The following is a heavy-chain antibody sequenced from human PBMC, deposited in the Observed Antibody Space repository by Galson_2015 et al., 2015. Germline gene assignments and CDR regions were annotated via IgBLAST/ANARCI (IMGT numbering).Heavy chain of an antibody. CDR3: ARDPYGDYETYFDY. CDR2: ISYDGSNK. Sequence: SLRLSCAASGFTFSSYAMHWVRQAPGKGLEWVAVISYDGSNKYYADSVKGRFTISRDNSKNTLYLQMNSLRAEDTAVYYCARDPYGDYETYFDYWGQGTLVTVSS. CDR1: GFTFSSYA. V-gene: IGHV3-30*01. J-gene: IGHJ4*02. D-gene: IGHD4-17*01.